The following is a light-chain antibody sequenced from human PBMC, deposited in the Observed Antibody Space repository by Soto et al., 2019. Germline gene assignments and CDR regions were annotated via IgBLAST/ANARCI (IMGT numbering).Light chain of an antibody. CDR1: SGDVGGYNH. J-gene: IGLJ1*01. CDR2: DVT. Sequence: QSVLTQPRSVSGSPGQSVTISCTGTSGDVGGYNHVSWYQQHPGKAPKLMIYDVTKRPSGVPDRFSGSKSGNTASLTISGLQAEDEADYYCCSFAGSPRVFGTGTKVTVL. CDR3: CSFAGSPRV. V-gene: IGLV2-11*01.